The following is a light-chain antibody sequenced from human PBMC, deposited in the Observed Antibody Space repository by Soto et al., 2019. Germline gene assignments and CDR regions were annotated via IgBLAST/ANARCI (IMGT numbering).Light chain of an antibody. Sequence: PGERAPLSCRASQSVSRYLAWYQQKPGQAPRLLISDASTRATGIPARFSGSGSGTEFTLTVSSLQSEDFATYYCQQLNSYPITFGQGTRLEIK. J-gene: IGKJ5*01. CDR3: QQLNSYPIT. V-gene: IGKV3-15*01. CDR1: QSVSRY. CDR2: DAS.